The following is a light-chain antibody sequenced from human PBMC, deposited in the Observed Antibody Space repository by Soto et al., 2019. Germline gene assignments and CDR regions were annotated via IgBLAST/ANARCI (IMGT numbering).Light chain of an antibody. Sequence: EIVMTQSPATLSVSPGDRATLSCRASQTISSGFLAWYQQKVGQAPRLLIYDASNRATGVPDRFSGSGSGTDFSLTISRLEPEDFAVYHCQQYSSSPRTFGQGTRLEIK. V-gene: IGKV3-20*01. CDR3: QQYSSSPRT. CDR1: QTISSGF. CDR2: DAS. J-gene: IGKJ5*01.